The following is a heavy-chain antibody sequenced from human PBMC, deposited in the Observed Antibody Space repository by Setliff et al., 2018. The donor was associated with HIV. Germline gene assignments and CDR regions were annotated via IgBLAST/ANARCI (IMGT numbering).Heavy chain of an antibody. CDR3: ARVAHSTSYYYYGMDV. V-gene: IGHV1-69*05. D-gene: IGHD6-13*01. CDR2: IIPMYGVT. Sequence: SVKVSCKASGGTFSSYVISWVRQAPGQGPEWMGGIIPMYGVTNYAQKFQGRVTITTDESRTTSYMELSSLRFEYTAVYFCARVAHSTSYYYYGMDVWGQGTTVTVSS. J-gene: IGHJ6*02. CDR1: GGTFSSYV.